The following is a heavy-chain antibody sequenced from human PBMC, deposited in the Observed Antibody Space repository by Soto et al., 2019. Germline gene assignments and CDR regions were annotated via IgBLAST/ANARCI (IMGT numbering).Heavy chain of an antibody. CDR3: TTGSVEGV. J-gene: IGHJ6*02. V-gene: IGHV3-15*07. D-gene: IGHD2-15*01. Sequence: EVQLVESGGGLVKPGGSLRLSCAASDFSISNAWTNWVRQAPGKGLEWVGRIKTRSEGEATDYAAPLKDRFTISRDDSKNTLFLQMNSLKTEDTAVYYCTTGSVEGVWGQGATVIVSS. CDR2: IKTRSEGEAT. CDR1: DFSISNAW.